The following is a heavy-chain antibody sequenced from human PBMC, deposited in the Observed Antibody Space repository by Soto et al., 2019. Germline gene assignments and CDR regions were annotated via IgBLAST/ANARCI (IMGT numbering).Heavy chain of an antibody. CDR1: GFTFTTCR. J-gene: IGHJ4*02. D-gene: IGHD3-22*01. Sequence: GGSLRLSCEASGFTFTTCRKTWVRQAPGKGLEWVANINKDGSEKFYVDPVKGRFTISRDNAKNSLFLQMNSLRAEDTAVYYCATRPCEVNYYGVFDYWGQGAMVTVYS. CDR3: ATRPCEVNYYGVFDY. V-gene: IGHV3-7*03. CDR2: INKDGSEK.